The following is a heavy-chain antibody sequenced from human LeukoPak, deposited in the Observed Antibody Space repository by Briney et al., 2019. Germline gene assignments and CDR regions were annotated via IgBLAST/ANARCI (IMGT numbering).Heavy chain of an antibody. J-gene: IGHJ4*02. CDR1: GFTFSSYV. D-gene: IGHD3-16*01. CDR3: ARDQGGLGY. V-gene: IGHV3-48*01. CDR2: ISSFSGTI. Sequence: GWSLRLSCAVTGFTFSSYVMNWGRQAPGKGLEWVSYISSFSGTINYADSVKGRFTISRDNAKNSLYLQMNSLRAEDTAVYYCARDQGGLGYWGQGTLVTVSS.